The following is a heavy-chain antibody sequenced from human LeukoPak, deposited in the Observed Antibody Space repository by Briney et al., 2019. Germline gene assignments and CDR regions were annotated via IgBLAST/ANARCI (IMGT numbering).Heavy chain of an antibody. CDR3: AKDQYGEAFDI. D-gene: IGHD4-17*01. V-gene: IGHV3-23*01. CDR1: ALTLGSYA. J-gene: IGHJ3*02. Sequence: GRCLSLSCSPFALTLGSYAMNWVRQPPGEGMGWVAAISGSGSATYYADSVKGRFTMSRDNSKYTLYMQMDRLRAEDTAVYYCAKDQYGEAFDIWGPGTMVTVSS. CDR2: ISGSGSAT.